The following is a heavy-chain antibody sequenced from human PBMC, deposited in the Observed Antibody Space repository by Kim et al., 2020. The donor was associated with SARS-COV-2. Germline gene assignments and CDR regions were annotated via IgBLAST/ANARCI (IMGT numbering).Heavy chain of an antibody. CDR3: ATDPRGFGELLFGGG. CDR2: FDPEDGET. Sequence: ASVKVSCKVSGYTLTELSMHWVRQAPGKGLEWMGGFDPEDGETIYAQKFQGRVTMTEDTSTDTAYMELSSLRSEDTAVYYCATDPRGFGELLFGGGWGQGTLVTVSS. CDR1: GYTLTELS. D-gene: IGHD3-10*01. J-gene: IGHJ4*02. V-gene: IGHV1-24*01.